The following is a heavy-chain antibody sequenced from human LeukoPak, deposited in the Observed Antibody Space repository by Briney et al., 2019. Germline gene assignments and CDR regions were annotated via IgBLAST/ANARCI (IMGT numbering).Heavy chain of an antibody. J-gene: IGHJ4*02. CDR3: ARDPKLYIDGLDY. D-gene: IGHD5-12*01. V-gene: IGHV3-11*04. CDR2: ISSSGSTI. Sequence: GGSLRLSCAASGFTASSNYMSWVRQAPGKGLEWVSYISSSGSTIYYADSVKGRFTISRDNAKNSLYLQMNSLRAEDTAVYYCARDPKLYIDGLDYWGQGTLVTVSS. CDR1: GFTASSNY.